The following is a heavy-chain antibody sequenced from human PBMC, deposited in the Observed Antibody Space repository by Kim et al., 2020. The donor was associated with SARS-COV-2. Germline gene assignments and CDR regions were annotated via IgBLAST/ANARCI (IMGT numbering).Heavy chain of an antibody. D-gene: IGHD3-10*01. CDR3: AKLEYYYGSGEYLGYYFDY. V-gene: IGHV3-23*01. CDR1: GFTFSSYA. Sequence: GGSLRLSCAASGFTFSSYAMSWVRQAPGKGLEWVSAISGSGGSTYYADSVKGRFTISRDNSKNTLYLQMNSLRAEDTAVYYCAKLEYYYGSGEYLGYYFDYWGQGTLVTVSS. CDR2: ISGSGGST. J-gene: IGHJ4*02.